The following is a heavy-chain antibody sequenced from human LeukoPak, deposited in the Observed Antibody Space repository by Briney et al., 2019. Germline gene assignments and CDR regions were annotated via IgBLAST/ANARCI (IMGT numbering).Heavy chain of an antibody. D-gene: IGHD1-26*01. CDR2: ISYDGSNK. CDR1: GFTFSSYA. Sequence: PGGSLRLSCAASGFTFSSYAMHWVRQAPGKGLEWVAVISYDGSNKYYADSVKGRFTISRDNSKNTLYLQMNSLRAEDTAVYYCARDRRPSRGSYYYYFGMDVWGQGTTVTVSS. CDR3: ARDRRPSRGSYYYYFGMDV. J-gene: IGHJ6*02. V-gene: IGHV3-30*04.